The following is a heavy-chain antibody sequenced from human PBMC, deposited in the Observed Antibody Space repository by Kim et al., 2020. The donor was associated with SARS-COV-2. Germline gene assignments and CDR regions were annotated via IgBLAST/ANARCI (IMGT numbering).Heavy chain of an antibody. D-gene: IGHD5-18*01. CDR1: GFTFSSYA. CDR3: ARGHSYGYGDAFDI. Sequence: GGSLRLSCAASGFTFSSYAMHWVRQAPGKGLEWVAVISYDGSNKYYADSVKGRFTISRDNSKNTLYLQMNSLRAEDTAVYYCARGHSYGYGDAFDIWGQGTMVTVSS. V-gene: IGHV3-30*04. CDR2: ISYDGSNK. J-gene: IGHJ3*02.